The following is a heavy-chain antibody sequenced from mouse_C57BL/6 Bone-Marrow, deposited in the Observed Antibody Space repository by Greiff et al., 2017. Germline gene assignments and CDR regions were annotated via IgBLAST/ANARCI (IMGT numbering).Heavy chain of an antibody. CDR1: GYTFTSYW. D-gene: IGHD2-5*01. Sequence: QVQLQQPGAELVMPGASVKLSCKASGYTFTSYWMHWVKQRPGQGLEWIGEIDPSDSYTNYNQKFKGKSTLTVDKSSSTAYMQLSSLTSEDSAVYYGTRYSNYYLDYWGQGTTLTVA. CDR2: IDPSDSYT. V-gene: IGHV1-69*01. CDR3: TRYSNYYLDY. J-gene: IGHJ2*01.